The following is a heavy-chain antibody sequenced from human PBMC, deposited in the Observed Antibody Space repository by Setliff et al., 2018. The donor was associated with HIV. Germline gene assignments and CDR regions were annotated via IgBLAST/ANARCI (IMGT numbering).Heavy chain of an antibody. CDR1: GFTFKNYG. V-gene: IGHV3-33*01. CDR2: IWHDGSNK. D-gene: IGHD6-13*01. CDR3: ARAPAAAVFGA. J-gene: IGHJ5*02. Sequence: LRLSCAASGFTFKNYGMHWVRQAPGKGLEWVAVIWHDGSNKYYTDSVKGRFTVSRDNSKNTLYLQMNSLRAEDTAVYYCARAPAAAVFGAWGQGTLVTVSS.